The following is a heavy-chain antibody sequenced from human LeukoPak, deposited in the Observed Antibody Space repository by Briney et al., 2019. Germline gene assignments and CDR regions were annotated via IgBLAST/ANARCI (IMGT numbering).Heavy chain of an antibody. CDR1: GFTFSSYA. CDR3: ARGEYYYDSSGYLHGFDY. D-gene: IGHD3-22*01. V-gene: IGHV3-30-3*01. Sequence: TGGSLRLSCAASGFTFSSYAMHWVRQAPGKGLEWVAVISYDGSNKYYADSVKGRFTISRDNSKNTLYLQMNSLRAEDTAVYYCARGEYYYDSSGYLHGFDYWGQGTLVTVSS. CDR2: ISYDGSNK. J-gene: IGHJ4*02.